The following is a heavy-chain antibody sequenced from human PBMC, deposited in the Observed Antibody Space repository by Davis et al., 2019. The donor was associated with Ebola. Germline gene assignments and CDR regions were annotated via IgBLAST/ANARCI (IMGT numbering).Heavy chain of an antibody. Sequence: ESLKISCAASGFTFSDYYMSWIRQPPGKGLEWIGEINHSGSTNYNPSLKSRVTISVDTSKNQFSLKLSSVTAADTAVYYCARGRRFLEWRPSGYFDLWGRGTLVTVSS. D-gene: IGHD3-3*01. CDR2: INHSGST. J-gene: IGHJ2*01. CDR1: GFTFSDYY. CDR3: ARGRRFLEWRPSGYFDL. V-gene: IGHV4-34*01.